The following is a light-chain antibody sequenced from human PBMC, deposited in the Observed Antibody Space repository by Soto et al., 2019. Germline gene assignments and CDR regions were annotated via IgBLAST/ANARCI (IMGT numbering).Light chain of an antibody. Sequence: DIVMTQSPLSLPVTPGEPASISCRSSQSLLHSNGYNYLDWYLQKPGKSPKLLIYLGSNRASGVPDRLSGSGSGTDFTLKISRVEAEDVGIYFCMQATLFPLFGQGTKVDIK. CDR1: QSLLHSNGYNY. V-gene: IGKV2-28*01. CDR2: LGS. CDR3: MQATLFPL. J-gene: IGKJ1*01.